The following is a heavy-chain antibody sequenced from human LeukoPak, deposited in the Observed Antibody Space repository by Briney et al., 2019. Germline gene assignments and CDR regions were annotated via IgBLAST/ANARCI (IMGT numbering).Heavy chain of an antibody. CDR1: GFTFSSYE. J-gene: IGHJ6*01. D-gene: IGHD1-1*01. Sequence: GGSLRLSCAASGFTFSSYEMNWVRQAPGKGLEWVSYISSSGSTTYYADSVKGRFTISRDNAKNPLYLQMNRLRAEDTAVYYCARDGTGTTYTAYFDYYYGMDVWGQGTTVTVSS. CDR2: ISSSGSTT. CDR3: ARDGTGTTYTAYFDYYYGMDV. V-gene: IGHV3-48*03.